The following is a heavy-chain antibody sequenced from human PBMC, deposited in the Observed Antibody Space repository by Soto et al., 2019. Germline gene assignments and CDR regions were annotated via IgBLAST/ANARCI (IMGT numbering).Heavy chain of an antibody. V-gene: IGHV3-21*01. CDR1: GFTFTTYN. D-gene: IGHD1-26*01. CDR3: VTEEGIVGATSAFDI. Sequence: EVQLVESGGVLVKPGGSLKLSCAAAGFTFTTYNMNWVRQAPGKGLEWVSSINGRGNYIYYADAVKGRFTISRDNAKNSLYLEMTSLRAEDTAVYYCVTEEGIVGATSAFDIWGPGTMVTVSS. CDR2: INGRGNYI. J-gene: IGHJ3*02.